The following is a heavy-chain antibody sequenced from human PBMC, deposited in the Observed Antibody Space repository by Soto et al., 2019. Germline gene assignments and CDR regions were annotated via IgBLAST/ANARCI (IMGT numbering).Heavy chain of an antibody. D-gene: IGHD6-13*01. J-gene: IGHJ4*02. CDR1: GGSISSYY. Sequence: SETLSLTCTVAGGSISSYYWSWIRQTPGKGLEWIGYIYYSGSTNYNPSLKSRVTISVHTSKNQFSLKLRSVTAADTAVYYCAREIGVAAAGNFDYWGQGTLVTVSS. CDR2: IYYSGST. CDR3: AREIGVAAAGNFDY. V-gene: IGHV4-59*01.